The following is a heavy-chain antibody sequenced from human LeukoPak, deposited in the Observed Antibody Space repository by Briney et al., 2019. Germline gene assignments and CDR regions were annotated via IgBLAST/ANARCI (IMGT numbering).Heavy chain of an antibody. CDR2: IKQDGSEK. V-gene: IGHV3-7*01. CDR1: GFTFSSYA. Sequence: GGSLRLSCAASGFTFSSYAMSWVRQAPGKGLEWVANIKQDGSEKYYVDSVKGRFTISRDNTKNSLYLQMNSLRAEDTAVYYCARGPIPDYWGQGTLVTVSS. CDR3: ARGPIPDY. J-gene: IGHJ4*02. D-gene: IGHD2-2*02.